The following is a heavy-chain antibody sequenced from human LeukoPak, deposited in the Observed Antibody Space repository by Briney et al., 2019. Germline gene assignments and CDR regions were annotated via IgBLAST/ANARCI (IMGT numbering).Heavy chain of an antibody. D-gene: IGHD3-10*01. CDR2: FDPEDGET. CDR3: ATDRGNYYGSGSQPFGFDP. Sequence: VKVSCKVSGYTLTELSMHWVRQAPGKGLEWMGGFDPEDGETIYAQKFQGRVTMTEDTSTDTAYMELSSLRSEDTAVYYCATDRGNYYGSGSQPFGFDPWGQGTLVTVSS. J-gene: IGHJ5*02. V-gene: IGHV1-24*01. CDR1: GYTLTELS.